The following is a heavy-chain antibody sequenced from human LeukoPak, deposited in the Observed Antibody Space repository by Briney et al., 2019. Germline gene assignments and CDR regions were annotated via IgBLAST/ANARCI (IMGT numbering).Heavy chain of an antibody. CDR1: GFTFSSYA. V-gene: IGHV3-30-3*01. Sequence: GRSLRLSCAASGFTFSSYAMHWVRQAPGKGLEWVAVISYDGGNKYYADSVKGRFTISRDNSKNTLYLQMNSLRAEDTAVYYCARVADFLYYYDSSGVLDYWGQGTLVTVSS. J-gene: IGHJ4*02. D-gene: IGHD3-22*01. CDR2: ISYDGGNK. CDR3: ARVADFLYYYDSSGVLDY.